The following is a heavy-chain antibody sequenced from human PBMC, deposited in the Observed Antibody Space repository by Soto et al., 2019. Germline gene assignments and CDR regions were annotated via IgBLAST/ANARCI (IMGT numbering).Heavy chain of an antibody. CDR3: AKDGGYCSSTSCPGEGVFDY. CDR1: GFTFSSYA. CDR2: ISGSGGST. Sequence: WGSLRLSCAASGFTFSSYAMSWVRQAPGKGLEWVSAISGSGGSTYYADSVKGRFTISRDNSKNTLYLQMNSLRAEDTAVYYCAKDGGYCSSTSCPGEGVFDYWGQGTLVTVSS. D-gene: IGHD2-2*01. J-gene: IGHJ4*02. V-gene: IGHV3-23*01.